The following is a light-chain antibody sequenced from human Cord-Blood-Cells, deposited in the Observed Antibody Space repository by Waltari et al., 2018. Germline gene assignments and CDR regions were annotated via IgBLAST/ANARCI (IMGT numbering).Light chain of an antibody. V-gene: IGKV3-20*01. J-gene: IGKJ4*01. CDR1: QSVSSSY. CDR2: GAS. Sequence: EIVLTQSPGTLSLSPGDRDTLSCRASQSVSSSYLAWYQQKPGQAPRLLIYGASSRATGIPDRFSGSGSGTDFTLTISRLEPEDFAVYYCQQYGSSPLTFGGGTKVEIK. CDR3: QQYGSSPLT.